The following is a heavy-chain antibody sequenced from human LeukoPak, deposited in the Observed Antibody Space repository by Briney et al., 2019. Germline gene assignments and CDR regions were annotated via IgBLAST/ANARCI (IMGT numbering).Heavy chain of an antibody. CDR1: GFTFSSYW. V-gene: IGHV3-74*01. Sequence: PGGSLRLSCAASGFTFSSYWMHWVRQAPGKGLVWVSRINSDGSSTSYADSVKGRFTISRDNAKNTLYLQMNSLRAEDTAVYYCARVMDYEGYFDHWSQGTLVTVSS. J-gene: IGHJ4*02. CDR3: ARVMDYEGYFDH. CDR2: INSDGSST. D-gene: IGHD3-22*01.